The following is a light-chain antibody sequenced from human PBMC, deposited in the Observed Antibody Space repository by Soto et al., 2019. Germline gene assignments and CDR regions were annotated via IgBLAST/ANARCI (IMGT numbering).Light chain of an antibody. CDR3: QQYGTSPPT. CDR2: GAS. Sequence: EIVMTQSPVTLSVSPGERATLSCRASQSVISKIAWYQQKPGQAPRLLISGASSRATGIPDRFSGSGSGTDFTLTISRLEPEDFAVFYCQQYGTSPPTFGQGTKVDIK. J-gene: IGKJ1*01. V-gene: IGKV3-20*01. CDR1: QSVISK.